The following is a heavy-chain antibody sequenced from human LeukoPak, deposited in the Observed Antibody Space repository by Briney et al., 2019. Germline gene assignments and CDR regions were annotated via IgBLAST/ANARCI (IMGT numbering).Heavy chain of an antibody. D-gene: IGHD2-2*01. CDR3: AKGTLDIVVVPAAPKVYYFDY. CDR1: GFTFSTYW. V-gene: IGHV3-23*01. J-gene: IGHJ4*02. Sequence: GGSLRLSCAASGFTFSTYWMSWVRQAPGKGLEWVSGISGTGDRTHYVDSVRGRFTISRDNSKNTLYLQMNSLRTEDTAVYYCAKGTLDIVVVPAAPKVYYFDYWGQGTLVTVSS. CDR2: ISGTGDRT.